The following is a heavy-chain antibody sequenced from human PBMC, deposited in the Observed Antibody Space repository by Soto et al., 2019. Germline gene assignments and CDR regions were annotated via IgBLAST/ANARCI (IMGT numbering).Heavy chain of an antibody. CDR2: INHSGST. D-gene: IGHD4-17*01. V-gene: IGHV4-34*01. CDR3: ASGYGDYLTYMDV. CDR1: GGSFSGYY. J-gene: IGHJ6*03. Sequence: QVQLQQWGAGLLKPSETLSLTCAVYGGSFSGYYWSWIRQPPWKGLEWIGEINHSGSTNYNPSLKSRVTISVETSKNQFSLKLSSVTAADTAVYYCASGYGDYLTYMDVWGKGTTVTVSS.